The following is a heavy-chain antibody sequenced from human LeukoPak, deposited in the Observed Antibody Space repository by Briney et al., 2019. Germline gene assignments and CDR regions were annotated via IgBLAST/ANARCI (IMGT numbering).Heavy chain of an antibody. CDR1: GVSISSSSYY. D-gene: IGHD4-17*01. CDR2: IYYSGSP. CDR3: ARRSGDYFDY. V-gene: IGHV4-39*01. J-gene: IGHJ4*02. Sequence: SKTLCLTCTVSGVSISSSSYYWGWIRQPPGKGLVWIGNIYYSGSPYYKPSLKSRVTISVDTSKNQFSLKLSSVTAADTAVYYCARRSGDYFDYWGQGTLVTVSS.